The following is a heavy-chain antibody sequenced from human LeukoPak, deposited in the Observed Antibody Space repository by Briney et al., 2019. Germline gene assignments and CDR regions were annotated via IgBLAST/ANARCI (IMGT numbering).Heavy chain of an antibody. D-gene: IGHD2-15*01. V-gene: IGHV3-30*04. CDR3: GRGTYYYYMDV. CDR2: ISYDGSNK. J-gene: IGHJ6*03. Sequence: GGTLRLSCAASGFTFSSYAMHWVRQAPGKGLEWVAVISYDGSNKYYADSVKGRFTISRDNSKNTLYPQMNSLRAEDTAVYYCGRGTYYYYMDVWGKGTSVTVSS. CDR1: GFTFSSYA.